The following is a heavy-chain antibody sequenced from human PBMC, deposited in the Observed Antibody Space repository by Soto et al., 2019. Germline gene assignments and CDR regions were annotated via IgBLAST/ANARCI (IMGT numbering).Heavy chain of an antibody. CDR2: IYWNDEK. J-gene: IGHJ5*02. D-gene: IGHD3-9*01. Sequence: QVTLKESGPTLVKPTQTLTLTCTFAGFSLSTYGVGVGWIRQPPGKALEWLALIYWNDEKRYSPSLKNRLTITKDTSTDQLVLRMTNMDPVDTAKYYCAHRQVHNADWATGWFGLWGQGALVTVSS. CDR3: AHRQVHNADWATGWFGL. V-gene: IGHV2-5*01. CDR1: GFSLSTYGVG.